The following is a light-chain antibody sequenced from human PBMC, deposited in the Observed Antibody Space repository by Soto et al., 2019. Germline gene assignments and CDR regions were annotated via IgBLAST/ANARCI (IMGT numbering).Light chain of an antibody. Sequence: QSALTQPPSASGSPGQSITISYTGTSSDVGGYNYVSWYQQHPGKAPKLMIYEVNKRPSGVPDRFSGSKSDNTASLTVSGLQAEDEADYYCTSYADTRNFGVVFGGGTKLTVL. V-gene: IGLV2-8*01. CDR3: TSYADTRNFGVV. CDR1: SSDVGGYNY. J-gene: IGLJ2*01. CDR2: EVN.